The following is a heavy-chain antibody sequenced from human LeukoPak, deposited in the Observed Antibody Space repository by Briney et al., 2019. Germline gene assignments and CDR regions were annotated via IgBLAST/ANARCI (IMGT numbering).Heavy chain of an antibody. CDR2: INSDGSST. J-gene: IGHJ6*02. D-gene: IGHD3-16*01. V-gene: IGHV3-74*01. CDR1: GFTFSSYW. Sequence: PGGSLRLSCAASGFTFSSYWMHWVRQAPGKGLVWVPRINSDGSSTSYADSVKGRFTISRDNAKNTLYLQMNSLRAEDTAVYYCARDMRLWIGGSYYYYGMDVWGQGTTVTVSS. CDR3: ARDMRLWIGGSYYYYGMDV.